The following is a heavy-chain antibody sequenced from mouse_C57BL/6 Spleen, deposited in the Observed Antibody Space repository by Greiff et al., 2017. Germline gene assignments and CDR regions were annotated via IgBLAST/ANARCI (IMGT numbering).Heavy chain of an antibody. D-gene: IGHD1-1*01. CDR3: ARGTTVVRDWYFDV. CDR1: GFSLTSYG. J-gene: IGHJ1*03. CDR2: IWSGGST. Sequence: QVQLKQSGPGLVQPSQRLSITCTVSGFSLTSYGVHWVRQSPGKGLEWLGVIWSGGSTDYNAAFISRLSISKDNSKSQVFCKMNSLQADDTAIYYCARGTTVVRDWYFDVWGTGTTVTVSS. V-gene: IGHV2-2*01.